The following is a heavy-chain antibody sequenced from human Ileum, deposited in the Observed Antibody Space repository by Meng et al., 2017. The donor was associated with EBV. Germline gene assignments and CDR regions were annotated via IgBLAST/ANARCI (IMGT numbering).Heavy chain of an antibody. CDR2: INSNTGNS. Sequence: SGSECRSLGDYTRVSWRAAGHTFRRHAMSRARQAPGQGLGWMGWINSNTGNSTNAQGFTGRSVFSLVTSVSTAYLHIKSLKTDDTAVYYCAREVGAGWYFFDYWGQGTLVTVSS. D-gene: IGHD6-19*01. CDR1: GHTFRRHA. CDR3: AREVGAGWYFFDY. J-gene: IGHJ4*02. V-gene: IGHV7-4-1*02.